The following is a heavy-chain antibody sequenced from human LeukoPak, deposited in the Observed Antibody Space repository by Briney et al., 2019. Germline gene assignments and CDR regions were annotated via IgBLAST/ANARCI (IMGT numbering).Heavy chain of an antibody. CDR1: GGSFNNYY. Sequence: SETLPLTCAVSGGSFNNYYWFWIRQPPGRGLEFIGYIYATGSTNYNPSLKSRVTISVDTSQHQFSLKLSSVTAADTAVYYCARRFYDVLTGTHYDAFDIWGQGTMVTVSS. D-gene: IGHD3-9*01. V-gene: IGHV4-4*09. CDR3: ARRFYDVLTGTHYDAFDI. CDR2: IYATGST. J-gene: IGHJ3*02.